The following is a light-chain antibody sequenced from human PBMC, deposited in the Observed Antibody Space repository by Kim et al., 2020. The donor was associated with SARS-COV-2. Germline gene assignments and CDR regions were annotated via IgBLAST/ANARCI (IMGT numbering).Light chain of an antibody. CDR2: GAS. CDR1: QSVSSN. V-gene: IGKV3-15*01. Sequence: VSPGERATLSCRASQSVSSNLAWYQQNPGQAPRLLIYGASTRATGIPARFSGSGSGTEFTLTISSLQSEDFAVYYCQQYNNWPITFGQGTRLEIK. J-gene: IGKJ5*01. CDR3: QQYNNWPIT.